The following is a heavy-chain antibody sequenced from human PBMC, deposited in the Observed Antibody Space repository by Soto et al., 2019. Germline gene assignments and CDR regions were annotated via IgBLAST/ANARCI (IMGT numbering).Heavy chain of an antibody. CDR2: IYYSGST. CDR1: GGSISSYY. J-gene: IGHJ4*02. V-gene: IGHV4-59*01. D-gene: IGHD3-22*01. Sequence: PSETLSLTCTVSGGSISSYYWSWIRQPPGKGLEWIGYIYYSGSTNYNPSLKSRVTISVDTSKNQFSLKLSSVTAADTAVYYCARDREGSGSSGYFGYWGQGTLVTVSS. CDR3: ARDREGSGSSGYFGY.